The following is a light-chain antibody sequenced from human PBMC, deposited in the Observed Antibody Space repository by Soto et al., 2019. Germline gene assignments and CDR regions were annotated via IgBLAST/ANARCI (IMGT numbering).Light chain of an antibody. CDR2: NAS. J-gene: IGKJ1*01. V-gene: IGKV1-5*03. Sequence: DIQMTQSPSTLSGSVGDRVTITCRASQTISSWLAWYQQKPGKAPKLLIYNASTLKSGVPSRFSGSGAGTEFTLTISSLHHDDFATYYCQHYNSYSEAFGQGTKVELK. CDR1: QTISSW. CDR3: QHYNSYSEA.